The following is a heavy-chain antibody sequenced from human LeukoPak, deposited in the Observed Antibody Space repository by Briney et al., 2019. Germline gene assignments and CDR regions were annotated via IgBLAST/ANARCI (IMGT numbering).Heavy chain of an antibody. V-gene: IGHV1-69*13. CDR1: GGTFSSYA. CDR2: IIPIFGTA. D-gene: IGHD5-18*01. Sequence: GASVKVSCKASGGTFSSYAISWVRQAPGQGLEWMGGIIPIFGTANYAQKFQGRVTITADESTSTAYMELSSLRSEDTAVYYCASNRDPDTATAEYYYYGMDVWGQGTTVTVSS. CDR3: ASNRDPDTATAEYYYYGMDV. J-gene: IGHJ6*02.